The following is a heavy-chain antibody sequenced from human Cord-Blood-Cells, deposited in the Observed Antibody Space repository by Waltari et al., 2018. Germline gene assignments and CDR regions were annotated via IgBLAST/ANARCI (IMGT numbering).Heavy chain of an antibody. V-gene: IGHV4-38-2*02. CDR2: IYHSGST. CDR3: ARDDDFWSGYFWGWFDP. Sequence: QVQLQESGPGLVKPSETLSLTCAVSGYSISSGYYWGWIRQPPGKGLEWIGSIYHSGSTYYNPSLKSRVTISVDTSKNQFSLKLSSVTAADTAVYYCARDDDFWSGYFWGWFDPWGQGTLVTVSS. D-gene: IGHD3-3*01. J-gene: IGHJ5*02. CDR1: GYSISSGYY.